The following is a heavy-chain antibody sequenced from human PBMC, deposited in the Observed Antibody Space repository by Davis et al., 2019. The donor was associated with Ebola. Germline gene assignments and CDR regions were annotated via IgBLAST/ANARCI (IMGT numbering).Heavy chain of an antibody. CDR1: GYSFTSYW. Sequence: GESLKISCQGSGYSFTSYWIGWVRQLPGKGLEWMGIIYPGDSDTRYSPSFQGQVTISADKSISTAYLQWSSLKASDTAMYYCARGDFLAAAGYYFDYWGQGTLVTVSS. CDR2: IYPGDSDT. J-gene: IGHJ4*02. CDR3: ARGDFLAAAGYYFDY. V-gene: IGHV5-51*01. D-gene: IGHD6-13*01.